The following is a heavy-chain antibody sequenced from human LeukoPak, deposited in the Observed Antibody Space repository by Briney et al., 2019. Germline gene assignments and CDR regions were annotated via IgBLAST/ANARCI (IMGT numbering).Heavy chain of an antibody. D-gene: IGHD6-19*01. CDR3: ARDGTKTRTTNAPDSSGWYGGPRYYYYYYMDV. J-gene: IGHJ6*03. Sequence: ASGKVSCKSSGYTFTSYDINWMRQATGQGREWMGWMNPNSGTTGYAQNSHCIDTMTTNTTISTAYTELSSLRSEDTAVYYCARDGTKTRTTNAPDSSGWYGGPRYYYYYYMDVWGKGTSVTISS. CDR1: GYTFTSYD. CDR2: MNPNSGTT. V-gene: IGHV1-8*01.